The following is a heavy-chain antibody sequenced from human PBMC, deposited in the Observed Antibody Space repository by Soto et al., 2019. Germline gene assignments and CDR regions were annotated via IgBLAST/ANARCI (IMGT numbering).Heavy chain of an antibody. D-gene: IGHD3-22*01. CDR3: ARTGDSSGYPDAFDI. CDR2: IYPGDSDT. CDR1: GYSFTSYW. Sequence: GESLKISCKGSGYSFTSYWIGWVRQMPGKGLEWMGIIYPGDSDTRYSPSFQGQVTISADKSISTAYLQWSSLKASDTAMYYCARTGDSSGYPDAFDIWGQGTMVTVSS. J-gene: IGHJ3*02. V-gene: IGHV5-51*01.